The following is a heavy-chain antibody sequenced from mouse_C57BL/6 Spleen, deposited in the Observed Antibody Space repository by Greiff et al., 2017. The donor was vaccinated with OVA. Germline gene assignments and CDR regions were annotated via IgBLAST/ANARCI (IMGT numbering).Heavy chain of an antibody. CDR1: GYAFSSYW. D-gene: IGHD3-2*02. Sequence: VQLQQSGAELVKPGASVKISCKASGYAFSSYWMNWVKQRPGKGLEWIGQIYPGDGDTNYNGKFKGKATLTADKSSSTAYMQLSSLTAEDSAVYFCARTAQGAWFAYWGQGTLVTVSA. J-gene: IGHJ3*01. V-gene: IGHV1-80*01. CDR2: IYPGDGDT. CDR3: ARTAQGAWFAY.